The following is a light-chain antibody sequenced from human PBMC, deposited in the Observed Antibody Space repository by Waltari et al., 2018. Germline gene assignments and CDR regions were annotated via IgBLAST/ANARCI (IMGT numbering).Light chain of an antibody. CDR1: KRDRKR. V-gene: IGLV3-21*04. CDR2: YDS. CDR3: QVWDTTSDHYV. Sequence: SYVLTQPPSVAAAPGKTDRIPWGGKKRDRKRVHWYQQQPGQAPVLVIYYDSERPSGIPDVFSGSNSGNTATLTIIRVDAGDEADYYCQVWDTTSDHYVFGTGTKVTVL. J-gene: IGLJ1*01.